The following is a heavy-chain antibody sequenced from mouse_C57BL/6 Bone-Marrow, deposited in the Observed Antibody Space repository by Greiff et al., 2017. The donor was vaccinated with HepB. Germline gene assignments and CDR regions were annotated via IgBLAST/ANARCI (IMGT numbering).Heavy chain of an antibody. CDR3: AFYGNYAAY. Sequence: EVQLQESGPGLVKPSQSLSLTCSVTGYSITSGYYWNWIRQFPGNKLEWMGYISYDGSNNYNPTLKNRISITRDTSKNQLFLQLNSVTTEDTATYYCAFYGNYAAYWGQGTLVTVSA. CDR2: ISYDGSN. CDR1: GYSITSGYY. J-gene: IGHJ3*01. D-gene: IGHD2-1*01. V-gene: IGHV3-6*01.